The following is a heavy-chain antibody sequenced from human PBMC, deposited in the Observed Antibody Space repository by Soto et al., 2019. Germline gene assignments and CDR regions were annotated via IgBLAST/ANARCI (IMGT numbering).Heavy chain of an antibody. Sequence: DSVKVSCKASGYSLIDYYTHWVRRAPGQGLEWMGRISPKSGAINYAQKFQGRVTLTWDTSLNTAYMELSSLRSDDTALYYCAIPPGYITDSNYFDFWGQGTLVTGSS. J-gene: IGHJ4*02. V-gene: IGHV1-2*02. CDR2: ISPKSGAI. D-gene: IGHD2-8*02. CDR1: GYSLIDYY. CDR3: AIPPGYITDSNYFDF.